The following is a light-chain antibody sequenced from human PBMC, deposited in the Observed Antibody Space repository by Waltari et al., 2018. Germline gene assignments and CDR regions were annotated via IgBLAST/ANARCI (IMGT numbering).Light chain of an antibody. CDR2: WAS. J-gene: IGKJ1*01. CDR1: QSVLYSSNNKNY. Sequence: DIVMTQSPDSLAVSLGERATINCKSSQSVLYSSNNKNYLAWYKQKTGQPPKLLIYWASTREAGVPDRFSGSGSGTDFTLTISSLQAEDVAVYYCQQYYSTPTWTFGQGTKVEIK. V-gene: IGKV4-1*01. CDR3: QQYYSTPTWT.